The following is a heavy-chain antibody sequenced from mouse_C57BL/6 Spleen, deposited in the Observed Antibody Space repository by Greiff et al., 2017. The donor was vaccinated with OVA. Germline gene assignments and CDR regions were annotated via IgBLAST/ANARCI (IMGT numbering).Heavy chain of an antibody. J-gene: IGHJ1*03. CDR3: ARPHYYGSSSHDWYFDV. Sequence: EVKLVESGGDLVKPGGSLKLSCAASGFTFSSYGMSWVRQTPDKRLEWVATISSGGSYTYYPDSVKGRFTISRDNAKNTLYLQMSSLKSEDTAMYYCARPHYYGSSSHDWYFDVWGTGTTVTVSS. V-gene: IGHV5-6*01. CDR2: ISSGGSYT. CDR1: GFTFSSYG. D-gene: IGHD1-1*01.